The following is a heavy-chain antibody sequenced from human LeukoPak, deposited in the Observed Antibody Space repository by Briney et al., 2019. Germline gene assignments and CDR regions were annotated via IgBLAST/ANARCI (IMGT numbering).Heavy chain of an antibody. D-gene: IGHD6-13*01. CDR3: ARGPYSSSWYGINYYYYYYMDV. J-gene: IGHJ6*03. CDR1: GGSFSGYY. Sequence: SETLSLTCAVYGGSFSGYYCSWIRQPPGKGLEWIGEINHSGSTNYNPSLESRVTISVDTSKNQFSLKLSSVTAADTAVYYCARGPYSSSWYGINYYYYYYMDVWGKGTTVTVSS. V-gene: IGHV4-34*01. CDR2: INHSGST.